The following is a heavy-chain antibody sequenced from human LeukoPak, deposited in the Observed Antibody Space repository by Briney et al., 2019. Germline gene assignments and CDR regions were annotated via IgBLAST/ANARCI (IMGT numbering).Heavy chain of an antibody. CDR3: ARGWDFSGSYYHEAVDY. J-gene: IGHJ4*02. D-gene: IGHD1-26*01. CDR1: GFTFSSYW. V-gene: IGHV3-74*01. CDR2: INSDGSST. Sequence: PGGSLRLSCAASGFTFSSYWMHWVRQAPGKGLVWVSRINSDGSSTSYADSVKGRFTISRDNAKNTLYLQMNSLRAEDTAVYYCARGWDFSGSYYHEAVDYWGQGTLVTVSS.